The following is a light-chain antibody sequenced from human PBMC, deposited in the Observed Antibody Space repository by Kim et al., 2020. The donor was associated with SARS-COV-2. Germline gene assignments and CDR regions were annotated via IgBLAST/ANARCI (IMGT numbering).Light chain of an antibody. V-gene: IGKV1-39*01. CDR3: QQSYSVPPLT. Sequence: DIQMTQSPSSLSASVGDRVTITCRASQSISSYLNWYQQKPGKAPKLLIYAAYSLQSGVPSRFSGSGTGTDFTLTISSLQPEDVATYDCQQSYSVPPLTFGGGTKVDIK. CDR2: AAY. CDR1: QSISSY. J-gene: IGKJ4*02.